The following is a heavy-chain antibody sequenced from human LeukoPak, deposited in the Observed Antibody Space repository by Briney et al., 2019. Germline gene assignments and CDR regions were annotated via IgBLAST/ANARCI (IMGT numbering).Heavy chain of an antibody. CDR2: ISSSGSTI. Sequence: GGSLRLSCAASGFPFSDHYMSWIRQAPGKGLEWVSYISSSGSTIYYADSVKGRFTISRDNAKNSLYLQMNSLRAEDTAVYYCARVGHRYYYDSSGYYWGQGTLVTVSS. CDR3: ARVGHRYYYDSSGYY. D-gene: IGHD3-22*01. V-gene: IGHV3-11*04. CDR1: GFPFSDHY. J-gene: IGHJ4*02.